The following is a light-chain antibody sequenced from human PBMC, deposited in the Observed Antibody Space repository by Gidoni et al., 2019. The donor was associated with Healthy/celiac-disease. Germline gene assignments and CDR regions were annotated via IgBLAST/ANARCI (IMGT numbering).Light chain of an antibody. CDR2: GAS. CDR1: QSVSSSY. V-gene: IGKV3-20*01. CDR3: QQYGSSPGRT. J-gene: IGKJ4*01. Sequence: EIVLTKSPGTLSLSPGERATLSCRASQSVSSSYLAWYQQKPGQAPRRLIYGASSRATGIPDRFSGSGSGTDFTLTISRLEPEDFAVYYCQQYGSSPGRTFGGXTKVEIK.